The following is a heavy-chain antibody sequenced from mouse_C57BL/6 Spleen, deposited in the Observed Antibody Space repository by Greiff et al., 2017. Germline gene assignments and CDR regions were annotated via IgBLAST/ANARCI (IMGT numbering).Heavy chain of an antibody. CDR1: GFTFSDYG. D-gene: IGHD1-1*01. J-gene: IGHJ4*01. CDR2: IGSGSSTI. CDR3: ARILRSYAMDY. Sequence: EVQLVESGGGLVKPGGSLKLSCAASGFTFSDYGMHWVRQAPEKGLEWVAYIGSGSSTIYYADTVKGRFTISRDNAKNTLFLQMTSLRSEDTAMYYCARILRSYAMDYWGQGTSVTVSS. V-gene: IGHV5-17*01.